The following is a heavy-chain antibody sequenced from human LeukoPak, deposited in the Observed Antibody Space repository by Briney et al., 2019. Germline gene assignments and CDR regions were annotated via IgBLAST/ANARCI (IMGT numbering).Heavy chain of an antibody. Sequence: SETLSLTCTVSGGSISSHYWSWIRQPPGKGLEWIGYIYYSGSTNYNPSLMSRVTISVDTSKNQFSLKLSSVTAADTAVYYCARDAKVLTPMDWGQGTLVTVSS. CDR1: GGSISSHY. CDR3: ARDAKVLTPMD. D-gene: IGHD5-18*01. V-gene: IGHV4-59*11. J-gene: IGHJ4*02. CDR2: IYYSGST.